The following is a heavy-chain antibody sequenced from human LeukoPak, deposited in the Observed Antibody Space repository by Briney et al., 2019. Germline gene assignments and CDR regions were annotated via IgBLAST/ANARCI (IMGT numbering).Heavy chain of an antibody. V-gene: IGHV4-34*01. Sequence: SETLSLTCAVYGGSFSGYYWSWIRQPPGKGLEWIGEINHSGSTNYNPSLKSRVTISVDTSKNQFSLKLSSVTAADTAVYYCARGHNLHGSGWPHYYYGMDVWGQGTTVTVSS. CDR1: GGSFSGYY. CDR2: INHSGST. D-gene: IGHD6-19*01. J-gene: IGHJ6*02. CDR3: ARGHNLHGSGWPHYYYGMDV.